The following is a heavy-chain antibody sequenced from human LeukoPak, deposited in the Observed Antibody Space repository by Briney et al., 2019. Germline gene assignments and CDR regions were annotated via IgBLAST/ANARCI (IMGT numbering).Heavy chain of an antibody. CDR1: GFTFSSYG. J-gene: IGHJ4*02. Sequence: GGSLRLSCAASGFTFSSYGMHWVRQAPGKGLEWVAVIWYDGSNKYYADSVKGRFTISRDNSKNTLYLQMNSLRAEDTAVYYCARDSDYYDSSGYPQDFDYWGQGTLVTVSS. D-gene: IGHD3-22*01. CDR2: IWYDGSNK. CDR3: ARDSDYYDSSGYPQDFDY. V-gene: IGHV3-33*01.